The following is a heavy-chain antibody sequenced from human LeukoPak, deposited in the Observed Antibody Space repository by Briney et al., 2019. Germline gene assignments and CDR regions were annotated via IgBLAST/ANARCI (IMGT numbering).Heavy chain of an antibody. J-gene: IGHJ4*02. V-gene: IGHV3-23*01. Sequence: GGSLRLSCAASGFTFSSYAMSWVRQAPGKGLEWVSAISGSGGSTYYAASVKGRFTISRDNSKNTLYLQMNSLRAEDTAVYYCARGGAAAGTSDYWGQGTLVTVSS. CDR3: ARGGAAAGTSDY. D-gene: IGHD6-13*01. CDR2: ISGSGGST. CDR1: GFTFSSYA.